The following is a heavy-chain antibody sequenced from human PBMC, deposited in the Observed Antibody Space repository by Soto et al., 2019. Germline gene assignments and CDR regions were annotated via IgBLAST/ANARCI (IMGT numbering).Heavy chain of an antibody. J-gene: IGHJ3*02. CDR3: VRDKDETAGLVFDI. Sequence: VQLVQSGAEVRKPGASVTVSCEASRYTFPGSFMPWLSQAPGQGLGWVGWINLDSGGTSYAQKFQGRVPMTRDMSTNTAYMELSRLRSDDTAVYYCVRDKDETAGLVFDIWGQGTMVTVCS. CDR1: RYTFPGSF. V-gene: IGHV1-2*02. D-gene: IGHD1-1*01. CDR2: INLDSGGT.